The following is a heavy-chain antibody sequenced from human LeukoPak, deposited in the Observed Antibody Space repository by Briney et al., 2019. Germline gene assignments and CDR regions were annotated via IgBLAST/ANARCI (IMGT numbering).Heavy chain of an antibody. V-gene: IGHV4-34*01. D-gene: IGHD2-15*01. J-gene: IGHJ4*02. CDR2: INHGGST. Sequence: SETLSLTCAVYGGSFSGYYWSWIRQPPGKGLEWIGEINHGGSTNYNPSLKSRVTISVDTSKNQFSLKLSSVTAADTAVFYCARVHEYCSGGSCYIQGFDYWGQGTLATVSS. CDR1: GGSFSGYY. CDR3: ARVHEYCSGGSCYIQGFDY.